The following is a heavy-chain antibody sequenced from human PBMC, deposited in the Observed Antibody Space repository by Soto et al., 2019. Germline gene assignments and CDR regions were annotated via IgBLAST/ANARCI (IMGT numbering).Heavy chain of an antibody. D-gene: IGHD4-17*01. CDR1: GFTFSSYA. J-gene: IGHJ4*02. Sequence: EVQLLESGGGLVQPGGSLRLSCAASGFTFSSYAMSWVRQAPGKGLEWVSAISGSGGSTYYADSVKGRFTISRDNSKNTLYLQMNSLRAEDTAVYYCAKDYYYGDDGFGREYYFDYWGQGTLVTVSS. V-gene: IGHV3-23*01. CDR3: AKDYYYGDDGFGREYYFDY. CDR2: ISGSGGST.